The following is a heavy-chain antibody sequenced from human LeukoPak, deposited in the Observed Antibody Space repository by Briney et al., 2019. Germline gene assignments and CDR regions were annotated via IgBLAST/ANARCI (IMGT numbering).Heavy chain of an antibody. V-gene: IGHV4-59*01. CDR1: GGSISSYY. Sequence: SENLSLTCTVSGGSISSYYWSWIRQPPGKGLEWIGYIYYSGSTNYNPSLKSRVTISVDTSKNQFSLKLSSVTAADTAVYYCARAASPEYSSSWYGDDAFDIWGQGTMVTVSS. J-gene: IGHJ3*02. CDR3: ARAASPEYSSSWYGDDAFDI. D-gene: IGHD6-13*01. CDR2: IYYSGST.